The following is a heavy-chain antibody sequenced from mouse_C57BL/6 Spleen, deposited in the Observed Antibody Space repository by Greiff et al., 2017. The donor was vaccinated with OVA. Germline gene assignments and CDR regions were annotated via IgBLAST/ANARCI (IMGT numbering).Heavy chain of an antibody. CDR3: ARGGSSAMDY. V-gene: IGHV1-42*01. CDR2: INPSTGGT. Sequence: EVQLQQSGPELVKPGASVKISCKASGYSFTGYYMNWVKQSPEKSLEWIGEINPSTGGTTYNQKFKAKATLTVDKSSSTAYMQLKSLTSEDSAVYYCARGGSSAMDYWGKGTSVTVSS. J-gene: IGHJ4*01. D-gene: IGHD1-1*01. CDR1: GYSFTGYY.